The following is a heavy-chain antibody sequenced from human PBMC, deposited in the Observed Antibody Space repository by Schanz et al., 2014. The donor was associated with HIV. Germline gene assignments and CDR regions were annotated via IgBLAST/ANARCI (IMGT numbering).Heavy chain of an antibody. CDR1: GFTFSNYG. V-gene: IGHV3-33*01. Sequence: QVQLVESGGGVVQPGRSLRLSCAASGFTFSNYGMHWVRQAPGKGLEWVAIIWYDGSNKYYADSVKGRFTISRDNSKNTLYLQMNSLRADDTAVYYCARGSGPYYYYYGMDVWGQGTTVTVSS. CDR2: IWYDGSNK. J-gene: IGHJ6*02. CDR3: ARGSGPYYYYYGMDV. D-gene: IGHD3-10*01.